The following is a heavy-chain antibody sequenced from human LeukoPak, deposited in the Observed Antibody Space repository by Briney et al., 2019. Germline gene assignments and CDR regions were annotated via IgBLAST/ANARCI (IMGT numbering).Heavy chain of an antibody. Sequence: SETLSLTCTVSGGSISTYYCSWIRRPPGKGLGWIGYIYTSGTTNYNPSLKSRVTISVDTSKNQVSLQLNSVTAADTAVYYCARLNSWQYFDYWGQGTLVTVSS. V-gene: IGHV4-4*09. CDR2: IYTSGTT. CDR1: GGSISTYY. J-gene: IGHJ4*02. D-gene: IGHD6-13*01. CDR3: ARLNSWQYFDY.